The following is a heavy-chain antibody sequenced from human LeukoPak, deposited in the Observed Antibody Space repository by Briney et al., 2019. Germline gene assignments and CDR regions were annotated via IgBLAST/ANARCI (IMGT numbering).Heavy chain of an antibody. V-gene: IGHV3-53*05. J-gene: IGHJ4*02. Sequence: GGSLRLSCAAAGFTVSNSYMSWVRQAPGKGLEWVSVIYTGSLSYYTDSVKGRFTISRDKSNNTLYLQMNSLRDEDTAVYYCAREGGLTEGGFDYWGQGTLVTVS. D-gene: IGHD1-14*01. CDR3: AREGGLTEGGFDY. CDR2: IYTGSLS. CDR1: GFTVSNSY.